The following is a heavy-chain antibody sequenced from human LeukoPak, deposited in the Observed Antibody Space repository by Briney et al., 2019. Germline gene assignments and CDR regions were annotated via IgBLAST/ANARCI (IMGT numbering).Heavy chain of an antibody. V-gene: IGHV1-8*01. CDR3: ARGLAVAGLYYFDY. J-gene: IGHJ4*02. Sequence: ASVKVSCKASGYTFTSYDINWVRQATGQGLEWMGWMNPNSGNTGYAQKFQGRVTMTRNTSISTAYMELSSLRSDDTAVYYCARGLAVAGLYYFDYWGQGTLVTVSS. D-gene: IGHD6-19*01. CDR1: GYTFTSYD. CDR2: MNPNSGNT.